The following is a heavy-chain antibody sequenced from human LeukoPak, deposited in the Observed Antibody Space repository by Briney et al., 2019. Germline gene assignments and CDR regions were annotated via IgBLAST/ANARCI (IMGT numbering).Heavy chain of an antibody. Sequence: GESLKISCKGSGYSFTNYWIGWVRQMPGKGLEWMGIIYPGDSDTRYSPSFQGQVTISADKSISTAYLQWSSLKASDTAMYYCASPKDRYYDSSGGGYAFDIWGQGTMVTVSS. J-gene: IGHJ3*02. D-gene: IGHD3-22*01. CDR2: IYPGDSDT. CDR3: ASPKDRYYDSSGGGYAFDI. V-gene: IGHV5-51*01. CDR1: GYSFTNYW.